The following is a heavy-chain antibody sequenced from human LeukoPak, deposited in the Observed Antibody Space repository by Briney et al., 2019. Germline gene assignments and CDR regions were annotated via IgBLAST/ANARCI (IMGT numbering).Heavy chain of an antibody. Sequence: SETLSLTCTVSGDPFSSGNYYLSWIRQPPGKGLDWITYMSPSGTTKYNPSLKSRVTTSVDTSRTQFSLRLSSVTAADTAVYYCARGQDDRSGTFDYWGQGILVTVSS. D-gene: IGHD3-22*01. CDR3: ARGQDDRSGTFDY. CDR1: GDPFSSGNYY. CDR2: MSPSGTT. J-gene: IGHJ4*02. V-gene: IGHV4-61*01.